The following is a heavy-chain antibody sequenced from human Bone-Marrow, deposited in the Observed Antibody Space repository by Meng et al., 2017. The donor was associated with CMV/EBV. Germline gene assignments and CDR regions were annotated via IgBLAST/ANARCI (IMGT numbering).Heavy chain of an antibody. Sequence: ASVKVSCKVSGYTLTELSMHWVRQAPGKGLEWMGWIIAYNGNTNYVQKLQGRVTMTADTSTSTAYMELRSLRSDDTAVYYCARKTYYYDSSGQVDAFDIWGQGQRVTVSS. CDR2: IIAYNGNT. CDR3: ARKTYYYDSSGQVDAFDI. CDR1: GYTLTELS. J-gene: IGHJ3*02. V-gene: IGHV1-18*01. D-gene: IGHD3-22*01.